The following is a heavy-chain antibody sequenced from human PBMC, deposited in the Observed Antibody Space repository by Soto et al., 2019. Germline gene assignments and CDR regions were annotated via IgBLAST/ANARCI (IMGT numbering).Heavy chain of an antibody. CDR2: ISSSGYI. CDR3: ARDCSGGSCHPGMDV. D-gene: IGHD2-15*01. CDR1: VFNFNIYT. Sequence: PGGSLRISCAASVFNFNIYTISWVRQAPGKRLEWLSSISSSGYIFSTDSVRGRFTISRDNAKNSVYLQINSLRAEDTAVYFCARDCSGGSCHPGMDVWGQGTPVTVSS. V-gene: IGHV3-21*01. J-gene: IGHJ6*02.